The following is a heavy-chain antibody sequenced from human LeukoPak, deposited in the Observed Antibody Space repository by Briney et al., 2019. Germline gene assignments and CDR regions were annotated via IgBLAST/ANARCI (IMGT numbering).Heavy chain of an antibody. Sequence: SVKVSCKASGDTFSSYVISWVRQAPGQGLEWMGGIIPIFTTANYAQKFRGRVIITADESTKTAYMELTSLRSEDTAVYYCAREANGYPSWFDPWGQGTLVTVSS. CDR3: AREANGYPSWFDP. V-gene: IGHV1-69*13. D-gene: IGHD2-8*01. CDR2: IIPIFTTA. J-gene: IGHJ5*02. CDR1: GDTFSSYV.